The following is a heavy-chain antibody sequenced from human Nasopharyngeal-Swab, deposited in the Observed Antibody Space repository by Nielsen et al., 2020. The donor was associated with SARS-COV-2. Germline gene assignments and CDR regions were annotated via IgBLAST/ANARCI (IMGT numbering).Heavy chain of an antibody. CDR3: ARGTFGGVIVIPAPFDY. V-gene: IGHV1-46*01. CDR1: GYTFTSYY. CDR2: INPSCGST. D-gene: IGHD3-16*02. Sequence: ASVKVSCKASGYTFTSYYMHWVRQAPGQGLEWMGIINPSCGSTSDAQKFQGRVTMTRDTSTSTVYMELSSLRSEDTAVYYCARGTFGGVIVIPAPFDYWGQGTLVTVSS. J-gene: IGHJ4*02.